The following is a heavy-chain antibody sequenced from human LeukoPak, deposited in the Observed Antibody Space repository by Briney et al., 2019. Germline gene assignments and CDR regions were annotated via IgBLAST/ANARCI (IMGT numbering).Heavy chain of an antibody. J-gene: IGHJ6*03. CDR1: GYTFTSYG. V-gene: IGHV1-18*01. CDR3: ASTLRKVSGYYYYMDV. CDR2: ISACNGNT. D-gene: IGHD2-15*01. Sequence: GASVKVSCKASGYTFTSYGISWVRQAPGQGLEWMGWISACNGNTNYAQKLQGRATMTTDTSTSTAYMELRSLRSDDTAVYYCASTLRKVSGYYYYMDVWGKGTTVTVSS.